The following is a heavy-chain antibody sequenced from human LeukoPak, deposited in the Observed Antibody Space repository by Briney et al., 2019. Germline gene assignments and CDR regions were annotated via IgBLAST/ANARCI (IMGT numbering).Heavy chain of an antibody. CDR2: ISGSGAGT. J-gene: IGHJ4*02. Sequence: PGGSLRLSCAASGFTFSNYAMSWVRPAPRKGLGWVSTISGSGAGTYYAASVKGRFTISRDNSKNTLYLQMHSLRAEDTAVYYCATNTSSWSFDYWGQGTLVTVSS. CDR3: ATNTSSWSFDY. CDR1: GFTFSNYA. V-gene: IGHV3-23*01. D-gene: IGHD6-13*01.